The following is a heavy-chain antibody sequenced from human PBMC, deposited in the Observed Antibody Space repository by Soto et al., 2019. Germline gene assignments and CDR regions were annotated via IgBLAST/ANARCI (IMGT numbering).Heavy chain of an antibody. CDR3: ASERLCGADCYFFDN. V-gene: IGHV3-23*01. D-gene: IGHD2-21*02. CDR2: ISGSGGNT. J-gene: IGHJ4*02. CDR1: GFTFSSYA. Sequence: GGSLRLSCAASGFTFSSYAMSWVRQAPGKGLEWVSTISGSGGNTYYADSVKGRFTISRDNSKNTVHLQMNSLRAEDTAVYYCASERLCGADCYFFDNWGQGTQVTVSS.